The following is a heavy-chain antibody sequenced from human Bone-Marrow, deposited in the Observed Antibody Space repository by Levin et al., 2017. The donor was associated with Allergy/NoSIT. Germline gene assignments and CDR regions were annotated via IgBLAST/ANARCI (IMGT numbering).Heavy chain of an antibody. Sequence: SCVASGFTLSQYWMTWVRQAPGKGLEWVAKIKPDGSDKFYADSLKGRLTISRDNTRKSLSLQINNLRAEDTAVYYCARDSFSTSSGLDSYYGMDVWGQGTTVTVSS. J-gene: IGHJ6*02. CDR3: ARDSFSTSSGLDSYYGMDV. D-gene: IGHD2-2*01. CDR2: IKPDGSDK. V-gene: IGHV3-7*01. CDR1: GFTLSQYW.